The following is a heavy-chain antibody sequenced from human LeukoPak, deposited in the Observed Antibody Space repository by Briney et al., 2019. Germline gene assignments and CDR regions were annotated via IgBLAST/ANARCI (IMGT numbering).Heavy chain of an antibody. V-gene: IGHV3-48*03. J-gene: IGHJ5*02. CDR3: ARGRPRLTQDNWLDP. D-gene: IGHD2-21*02. CDR1: GFTFSSHE. Sequence: GGSLRLSCAASGFTFSSHEMNWVRQAPGKGLEWVSYISSSGSTIYYADSVKGRFTISRDNAKNSLYLQMNSLRAEDTAVYYCARGRPRLTQDNWLDPWGQGTLVTVSS. CDR2: ISSSGSTI.